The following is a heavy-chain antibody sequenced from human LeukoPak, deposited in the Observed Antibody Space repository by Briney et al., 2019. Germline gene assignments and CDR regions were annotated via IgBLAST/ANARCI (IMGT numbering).Heavy chain of an antibody. V-gene: IGHV4-31*02. CDR3: ARGPYYDFWSGYPYMNV. D-gene: IGHD3-3*01. CDR2: VYYDGST. Sequence: SQTLCLTCAVSGGSLSSGAYCWGWVRQRPGKGLEWIVYVYYDGSTYSNPSLKSRLTISVDTSKNQLSLKLSSVTAADTAVYYCARGPYYDFWSGYPYMNVWGKGTTVTVSS. J-gene: IGHJ6*03. CDR1: GGSLSSGAYC.